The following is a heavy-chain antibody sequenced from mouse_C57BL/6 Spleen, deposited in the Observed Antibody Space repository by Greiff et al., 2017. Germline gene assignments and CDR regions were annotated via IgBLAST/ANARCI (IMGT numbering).Heavy chain of an antibody. J-gene: IGHJ2*01. CDR2: ISYDGSN. Sequence: VQLKESGPGLVKPSQSLSLTCSVTGYSITSGYYWNWIRQFPGNKLEWMGYISYDGSNNYNPSLKNRISITRDTSKNQFFLKLNSVTTEDTATYYCARDGVLLDYWCQGTTLTVSS. CDR3: ARDGVLLDY. CDR1: GYSITSGYY. V-gene: IGHV3-6*01. D-gene: IGHD1-1*01.